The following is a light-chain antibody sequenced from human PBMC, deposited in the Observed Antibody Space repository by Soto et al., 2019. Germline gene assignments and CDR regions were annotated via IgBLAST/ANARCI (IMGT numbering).Light chain of an antibody. CDR1: SVDVGAYDF. V-gene: IGLV1-51*01. J-gene: IGLJ2*01. CDR2: DNN. CDR3: ATWDGSLLGEV. Sequence: QSVLTQPHSVSGSPGQSVTISCTGTSVDVGAYDFVSWYQQHPGKAPKLLIYDNNKRPSGIPDRFSGSKSGTSGTLDITGLQTGDEADYYCATWDGSLLGEVFGGGTKLTVL.